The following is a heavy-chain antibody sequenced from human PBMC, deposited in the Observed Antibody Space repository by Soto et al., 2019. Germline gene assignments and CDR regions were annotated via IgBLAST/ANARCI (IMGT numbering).Heavy chain of an antibody. Sequence: GGSLRLSCAASGVTFRSYGMSWVRQAPGKGLEWVSSINSAGSTYYADSVKGRFTISRDNSKNTLYVQMNSLRAEDTAVYYCAKGGVNIPLDYWGQGTLVTVSS. CDR3: AKGGVNIPLDY. CDR2: INSAGST. CDR1: GVTFRSYG. J-gene: IGHJ4*02. V-gene: IGHV3-23*01. D-gene: IGHD3-16*01.